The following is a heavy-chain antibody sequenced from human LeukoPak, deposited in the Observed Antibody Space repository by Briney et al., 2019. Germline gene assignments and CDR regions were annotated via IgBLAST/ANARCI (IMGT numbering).Heavy chain of an antibody. CDR2: ISPYHGNT. D-gene: IGHD3-16*01. CDR1: GYTFTTYG. Sequence: ASVKVSCKTSGYTFTTYGINWVRQAPGQGLEWMGWISPYHGNTKYAYGLQDRVTMTTDTSTSTAYMELRSLRSDDTAVYYCARGVPRWGAFDIWGQGTMVTVSS. CDR3: ARGVPRWGAFDI. V-gene: IGHV1-18*01. J-gene: IGHJ3*02.